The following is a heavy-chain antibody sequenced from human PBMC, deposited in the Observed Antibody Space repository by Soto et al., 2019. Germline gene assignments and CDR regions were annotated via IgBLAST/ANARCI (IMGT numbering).Heavy chain of an antibody. CDR2: ISAYNGNT. V-gene: IGHV1-18*04. J-gene: IGHJ6*02. CDR3: ARDGSCSNASCYYYYATDV. D-gene: IGHD2-2*01. Sequence: VSSVKVSCKASGYTFSTYGISWVRQAPGQGLEWMGWISAYNGNTNNAQKFQGRVTMTTDTSTSTVYMELRSLRSDDTAVYYCARDGSCSNASCYYYYATDVWAQGISVTLSS. CDR1: GYTFSTYG.